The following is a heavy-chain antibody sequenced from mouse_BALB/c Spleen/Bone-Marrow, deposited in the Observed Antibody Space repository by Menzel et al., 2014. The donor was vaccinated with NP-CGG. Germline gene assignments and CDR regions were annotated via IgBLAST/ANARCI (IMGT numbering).Heavy chain of an antibody. CDR3: TRGGNWDDFDY. Sequence: DVHLVESGGGLVQPGGSRKLSCAASGFTFSSFGMHWVRQAPEEGLEWVAYISSGSSTIFYADTVKGRFTVSRDNPKNTLFLQMASLRSEDTAMYYCTRGGNWDDFDYWGQGTTLTVSS. V-gene: IGHV5-17*02. CDR1: GFTFSSFG. CDR2: ISSGSSTI. J-gene: IGHJ2*01. D-gene: IGHD4-1*01.